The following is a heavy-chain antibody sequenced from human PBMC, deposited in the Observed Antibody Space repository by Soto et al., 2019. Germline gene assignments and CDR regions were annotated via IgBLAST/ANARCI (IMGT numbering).Heavy chain of an antibody. CDR2: INGGDAHT. Sequence: ASVKVSCKASGYPFTNNSIHCIRQAPGQRLEWMGWINGGDAHTQYSQNFQCRVTLSRDTSATTAYMELSSLRSEDTAVYYCARGLHGSADYWGQGTMVTVSS. CDR3: ARGLHGSADY. D-gene: IGHD3-10*01. J-gene: IGHJ4*02. V-gene: IGHV1-3*01. CDR1: GYPFTNNS.